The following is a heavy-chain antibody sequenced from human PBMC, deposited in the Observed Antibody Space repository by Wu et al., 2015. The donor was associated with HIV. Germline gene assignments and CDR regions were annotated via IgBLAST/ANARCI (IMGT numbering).Heavy chain of an antibody. Sequence: QVQLVQSGAEVMKPGSSVKVSCKAAGDTFSSYGISWVRQAPGQGLEWMGGIIPIFGTTNYAQKFQGRVTITADESTSTAYMELSGLRSDDTALYYCAREWPYNPRYGTNYYYYMDVWGQRDHGHRHL. CDR2: IIPIFGTT. J-gene: IGHJ6*03. V-gene: IGHV1-69*12. CDR3: AREWPYNPRYGTNYYYYMDV. CDR1: GDTFSSYG. D-gene: IGHD1-1*01.